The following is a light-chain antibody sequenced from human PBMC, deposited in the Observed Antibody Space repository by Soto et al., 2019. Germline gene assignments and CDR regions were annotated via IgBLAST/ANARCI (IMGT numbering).Light chain of an antibody. CDR2: DAS. CDR1: QSISSW. V-gene: IGKV1-5*01. J-gene: IGKJ1*01. Sequence: DIQMTQSPSTLSASVGDRVTITCRACQSISSWLAWYQQKPGKAPKVLIFDASSLESGVPSRFSGSGSATEFTLTISSLQPDDFATYYCQQYSTYPWTFGQGTKVEIK. CDR3: QQYSTYPWT.